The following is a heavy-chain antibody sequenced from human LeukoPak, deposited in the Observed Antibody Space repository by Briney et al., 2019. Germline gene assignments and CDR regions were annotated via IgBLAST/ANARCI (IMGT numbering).Heavy chain of an antibody. CDR3: ARYKLGLTAGIHY. CDR2: IYYSGST. V-gene: IGHV4-39*01. D-gene: IGHD6-13*01. CDR1: GGSISSSSYY. Sequence: SQTLSLTCTVSGGSISSSSYYWGWIRQPPGKGLEWIGSIYYSGSTYYNPSLKSRVTISVDTSKNQFSLKLSSVTAADTAVYYCARYKLGLTAGIHYWGQGTLVTVSS. J-gene: IGHJ4*02.